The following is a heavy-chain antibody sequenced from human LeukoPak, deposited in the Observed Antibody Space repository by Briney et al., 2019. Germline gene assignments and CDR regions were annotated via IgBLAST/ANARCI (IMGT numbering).Heavy chain of an antibody. V-gene: IGHV1-18*01. CDR1: GYTFTSYG. Sequence: ASVKVSCKASGYTFTSYGISWVRQAPGQRVEWMGWVSAYNGNTNYAQKLQGRVTMTTDTSTSTAYMELRSLRSDDTAVYYCARDLVYYYDSSGPGAFDIWGQGTMVTVSS. CDR2: VSAYNGNT. CDR3: ARDLVYYYDSSGPGAFDI. J-gene: IGHJ3*02. D-gene: IGHD3-22*01.